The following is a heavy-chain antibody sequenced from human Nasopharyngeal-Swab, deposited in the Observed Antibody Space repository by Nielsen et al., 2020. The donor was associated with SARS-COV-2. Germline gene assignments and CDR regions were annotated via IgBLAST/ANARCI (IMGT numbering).Heavy chain of an antibody. V-gene: IGHV4-34*01. Sequence: WIRHPPLKGLAWLCEINHGGSTNYNPSLKSRVTISVDTSKNQFSLKLSSVTAADTAVYYCARGFRHYYGSGSDRFDYWGQGTLVTVSS. J-gene: IGHJ4*02. CDR2: INHGGST. D-gene: IGHD3-10*01. CDR3: ARGFRHYYGSGSDRFDY.